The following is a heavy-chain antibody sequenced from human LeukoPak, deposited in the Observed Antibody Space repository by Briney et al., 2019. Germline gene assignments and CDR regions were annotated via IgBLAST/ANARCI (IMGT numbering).Heavy chain of an antibody. V-gene: IGHV1-2*02. Sequence: ASVKVSCKASGYTFTAYYLHWVRQAPGQGLEWMGWINPNSGGTNYAQEFQGRVTMTEDTSADTAYMELISLRSEDTAVYYCATDRSSGWVDSWGQGTLVTVSS. CDR2: INPNSGGT. CDR3: ATDRSSGWVDS. CDR1: GYTFTAYY. J-gene: IGHJ4*02. D-gene: IGHD6-19*01.